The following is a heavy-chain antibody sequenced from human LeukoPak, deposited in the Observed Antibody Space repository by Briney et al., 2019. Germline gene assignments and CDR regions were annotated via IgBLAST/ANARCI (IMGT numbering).Heavy chain of an antibody. Sequence: GGSLRLSCAASGFTFSSYGMHWVRQAPGKGLEWVAFIRYDGSNKYYADSVKGRFTISRDNSKNTLYLQMNSLRAEDTAVYYCAKDRYYDFWSGSYKGSYYFDYWGQGTLVTVSS. CDR2: IRYDGSNK. J-gene: IGHJ4*02. D-gene: IGHD3-3*01. V-gene: IGHV3-30*02. CDR3: AKDRYYDFWSGSYKGSYYFDY. CDR1: GFTFSSYG.